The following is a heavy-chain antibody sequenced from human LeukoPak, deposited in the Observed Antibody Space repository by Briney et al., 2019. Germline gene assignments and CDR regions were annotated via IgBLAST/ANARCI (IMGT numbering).Heavy chain of an antibody. D-gene: IGHD2-2*01. Sequence: SQTLSLTCTVSGYSISSGYYWGWIRQPPGKGLEWIGSIYHSGSTNYNPSLKSRVTISVDRSKNQFSLKLSSVTAADTAVYYCARLVSNAFDIWGQGTMVTVSS. CDR1: GYSISSGYY. V-gene: IGHV4-38-2*02. CDR2: IYHSGST. J-gene: IGHJ3*02. CDR3: ARLVSNAFDI.